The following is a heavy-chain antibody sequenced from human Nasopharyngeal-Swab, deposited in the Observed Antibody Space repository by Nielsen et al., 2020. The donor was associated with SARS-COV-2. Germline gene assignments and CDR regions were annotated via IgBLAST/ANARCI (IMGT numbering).Heavy chain of an antibody. Sequence: GESLKISCTASGFSFNNYGMHWVRQAPGKGLEWVAVISYEGSKKYYAESVEGRFTNSRDYSKSTLYLQMNSLRPEDTAMYYCAKANVLFWFGQFKNDGFDIGAKGQWSPSLQ. CDR2: ISYEGSKK. V-gene: IGHV3-30*18. D-gene: IGHD3-10*01. J-gene: IGHJ3*02. CDR1: GFSFNNYG. CDR3: AKANVLFWFGQFKNDGFD.